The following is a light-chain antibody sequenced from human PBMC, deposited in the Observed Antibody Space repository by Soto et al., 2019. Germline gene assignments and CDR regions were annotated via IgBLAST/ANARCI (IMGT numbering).Light chain of an antibody. CDR1: SSNIGAGYD. J-gene: IGLJ1*01. V-gene: IGLV1-40*01. Sequence: QSVLTQPPSVSGAPGQRVTISCTGSSSNIGAGYDVHWYQLLPGTAPKLLIYGDSNRPSGVPDRFSGSKSDTSASLAITGLQAEDEADYYCQSYDSSLSGYVFGTGTKVTVL. CDR3: QSYDSSLSGYV. CDR2: GDS.